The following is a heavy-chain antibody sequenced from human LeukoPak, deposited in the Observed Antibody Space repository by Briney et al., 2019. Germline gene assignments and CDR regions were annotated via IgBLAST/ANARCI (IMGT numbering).Heavy chain of an antibody. V-gene: IGHV4-59*08. CDR2: IYYSGST. D-gene: IGHD3-22*01. Sequence: PSETLSLTCTVSGGSISSYYWSWIRQPPGKGLEWIGYIYYSGSTNYNPSLKSRVTMSVDTSKNQFSLKLSSVTAADTAVYYCARNYYDSSGYYGDAFDIWGQGTMVTVSS. CDR3: ARNYYDSSGYYGDAFDI. J-gene: IGHJ3*02. CDR1: GGSISSYY.